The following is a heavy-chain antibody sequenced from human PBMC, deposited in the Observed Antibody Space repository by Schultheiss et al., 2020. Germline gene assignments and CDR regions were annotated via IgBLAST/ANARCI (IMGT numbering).Heavy chain of an antibody. CDR1: GGSFSGYY. D-gene: IGHD3-10*01. CDR2: INHSGST. Sequence: SETLSLTCAVYGGSFSGYYWSWIRQPPGKGLEWIGEINHSGSTNYNPSLKSRVTISVDTSKNQFSLKLSSVTATDTAVYYCARKRYGSGSYGYWGQGTLVTV. J-gene: IGHJ4*02. CDR3: ARKRYGSGSYGY. V-gene: IGHV4-34*01.